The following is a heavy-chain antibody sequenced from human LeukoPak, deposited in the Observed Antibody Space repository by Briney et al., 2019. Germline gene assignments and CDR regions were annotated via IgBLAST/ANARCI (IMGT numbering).Heavy chain of an antibody. CDR2: MSYIGTA. D-gene: IGHD3-10*01. CDR1: GGSISSTSYY. V-gene: IGHV4-39*01. Sequence: SETLSLTCTVSGGSISSTSYYWGWIRQPPGKGLEWIGSMSYIGTAYYNPSLKSRLTISVDTSNSQFSLKLTSVTAADTAVYYCARQGTLISRRGGPSWFDPWGQGTLVTVSS. J-gene: IGHJ5*02. CDR3: ARQGTLISRRGGPSWFDP.